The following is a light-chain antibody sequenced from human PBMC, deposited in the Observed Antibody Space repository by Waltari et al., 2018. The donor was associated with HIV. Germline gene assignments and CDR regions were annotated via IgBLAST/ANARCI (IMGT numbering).Light chain of an antibody. CDR2: EVS. J-gene: IGLJ1*01. Sequence: QSALTQPASVSGSPGQSITISCTGTSSDVGSYNLVSWYQQHPGKAPKLMIYEVSKRPSGVSNRFSGSKSRNTAFLTISGLQAEDEADYYCCSYAGSSTYVFGTGTKVTVL. CDR1: SSDVGSYNL. CDR3: CSYAGSSTYV. V-gene: IGLV2-23*02.